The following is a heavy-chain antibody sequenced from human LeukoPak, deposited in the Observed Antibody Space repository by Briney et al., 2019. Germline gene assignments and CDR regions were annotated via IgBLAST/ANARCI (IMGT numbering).Heavy chain of an antibody. CDR1: GGSISSYY. Sequence: SETLSLTCTVSGGSISSYYWSWIRQPPGKGLEWIGEINHSGSTNYNPSLKSRVTISVDTSKNQFSLKLSSVTAADTAVYYCARAVGVNTAMADLFDYWGQGTLVTVSS. CDR3: ARAVGVNTAMADLFDY. J-gene: IGHJ4*02. V-gene: IGHV4-34*01. CDR2: INHSGST. D-gene: IGHD5-18*01.